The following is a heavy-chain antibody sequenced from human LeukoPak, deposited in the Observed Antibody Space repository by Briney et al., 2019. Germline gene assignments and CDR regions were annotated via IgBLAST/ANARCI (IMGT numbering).Heavy chain of an antibody. V-gene: IGHV3-15*01. CDR2: VRRQTEGATT. Sequence: GGSLRLSCAASGFTFSESWMNWVRQAPGKGLEWVGRVRRQTEGATTDYPAPVKGRFTISRDDSKNTVYLQMSFLKTEDTAVYYCTTRVVTTNDFWGQGTLVTVSS. CDR1: GFTFSESW. J-gene: IGHJ4*02. D-gene: IGHD2-21*02. CDR3: TTRVVTTNDF.